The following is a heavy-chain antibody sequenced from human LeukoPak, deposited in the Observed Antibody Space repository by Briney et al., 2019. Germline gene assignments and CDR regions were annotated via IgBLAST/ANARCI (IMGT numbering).Heavy chain of an antibody. V-gene: IGHV5-51*01. CDR3: ARRRDGYFNWFDS. CDR1: GYSFTSYW. D-gene: IGHD5-24*01. Sequence: GESLKISCKGSGYSFTSYWIGWVRQMAGKGLEWLGIIYPAASDTRYSPSVQGQVTISADNSVSTAYLQLNNLRASDTAIYYCARRRDGYFNWFDSWGQGTQVTVSS. CDR2: IYPAASDT. J-gene: IGHJ5*01.